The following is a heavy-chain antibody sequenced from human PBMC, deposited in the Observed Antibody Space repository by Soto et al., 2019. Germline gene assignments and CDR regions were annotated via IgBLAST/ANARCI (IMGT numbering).Heavy chain of an antibody. CDR1: SDSISSSYW. CDR2: ISSSGST. J-gene: IGHJ6*03. D-gene: IGHD4-17*01. V-gene: IGHV4-4*02. CDR3: ARTRGLLTYYYYMDV. Sequence: QVQLQESGPGLVKPSGTLSLTCAVSSDSISSSYWWSWVRQSPGKGLEWIGEISSSGSTNYNPSLKSRVSISVDRSESQFSLKLSSVTAADTAVYYCARTRGLLTYYYYMDVWGKGTTVSVSS.